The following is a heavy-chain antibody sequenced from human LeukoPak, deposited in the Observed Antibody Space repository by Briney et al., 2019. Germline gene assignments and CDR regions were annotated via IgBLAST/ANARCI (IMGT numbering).Heavy chain of an antibody. J-gene: IGHJ6*02. Sequence: PGGSLRLSCAASGFTFSDYSMDWVRQAPGKGLEWVAVIWYDGSNKYYADSVKGRFTISRDNSKNTLYLQMNSLRAEDTAVYYCARGENPDYYYYGMDVWGQGTTVTVSS. CDR1: GFTFSDYS. CDR2: IWYDGSNK. CDR3: ARGENPDYYYYGMDV. V-gene: IGHV3-33*08.